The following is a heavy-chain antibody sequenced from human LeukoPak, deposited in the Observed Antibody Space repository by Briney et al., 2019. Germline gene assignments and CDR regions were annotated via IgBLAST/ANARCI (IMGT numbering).Heavy chain of an antibody. CDR1: GGSISSYY. CDR3: ARHMGLGYTYFYPYFDY. V-gene: IGHV4-59*08. Sequence: SETLSLTCTVSGGSISSYYWSWIRQRPGKGLEWIGYIYYSGSTNYNPSLKSRVTISVDTSKNQFSLKLSSVTAADTAVYYCARHMGLGYTYFYPYFDYWGQGTLVTVSS. CDR2: IYYSGST. J-gene: IGHJ4*01. D-gene: IGHD1-1*01.